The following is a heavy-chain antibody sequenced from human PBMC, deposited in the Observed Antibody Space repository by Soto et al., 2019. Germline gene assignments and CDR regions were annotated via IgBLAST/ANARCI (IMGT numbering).Heavy chain of an antibody. CDR1: GGSISSSNYY. J-gene: IGHJ6*02. CDR2: IYYSGST. D-gene: IGHD6-13*01. V-gene: IGHV4-39*01. Sequence: SETLSLTCTVSGGSISSSNYYWGWIRQPPGKGLEWIGSPYYSGSIYYSGSTYHNPSLKSRVTISADTSKNQFSLKLSSVTAADTAVYYCAGGGVPIAAAGNYYYYGMDVWGQGTTVTVSS. CDR3: AGGGVPIAAAGNYYYYGMDV.